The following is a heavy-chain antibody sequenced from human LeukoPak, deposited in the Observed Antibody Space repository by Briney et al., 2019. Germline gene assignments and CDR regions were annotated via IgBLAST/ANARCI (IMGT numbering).Heavy chain of an antibody. CDR3: ARDPLEWELPNDY. CDR2: INPNSGDT. CDR1: GYTFTGYY. Sequence: ASVKVSCKASGYTFTGYYMHWVRQAPGQGLEWMGWINPNSGDTNYAQKFQGRVTMTRDTSISTAYMELSRLRSDDTAVYYCARDPLEWELPNDYWGQGTLVTVSS. J-gene: IGHJ4*02. D-gene: IGHD1-26*01. V-gene: IGHV1-2*02.